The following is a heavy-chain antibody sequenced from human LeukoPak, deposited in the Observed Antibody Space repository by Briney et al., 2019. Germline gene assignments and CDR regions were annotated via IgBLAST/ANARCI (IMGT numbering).Heavy chain of an antibody. D-gene: IGHD3-10*01. CDR1: GYTFTGYY. CDR2: INPNSGST. J-gene: IGHJ4*02. V-gene: IGHV1-2*02. Sequence: LWASVKVSCKASGYTFTGYYMHWVRQAPGQGLEWMGWINPNSGSTNYAQKFQGRVTMTRDTSISTAYMELSRLRSDDTAVYYCARVPPRNYYGSGSYYIPWLDFDYWGQGTLVTVSS. CDR3: ARVPPRNYYGSGSYYIPWLDFDY.